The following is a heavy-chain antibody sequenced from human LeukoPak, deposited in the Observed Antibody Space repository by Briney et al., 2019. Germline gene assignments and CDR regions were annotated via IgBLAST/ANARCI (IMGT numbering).Heavy chain of an antibody. CDR1: GGSISSGGYY. CDR3: ARLFGSGPPHYYDSSGRDY. D-gene: IGHD3-22*01. Sequence: SETLSLTCTVSGGSISSGGYYWSWIRQHPGKGLEWIGYIYYSGSTYYNPSLKSRVTISVDTSKNQFSLKLSSVTAADTAVYYCARLFGSGPPHYYDSSGRDYWGQGTLVTVSS. V-gene: IGHV4-31*03. J-gene: IGHJ4*02. CDR2: IYYSGST.